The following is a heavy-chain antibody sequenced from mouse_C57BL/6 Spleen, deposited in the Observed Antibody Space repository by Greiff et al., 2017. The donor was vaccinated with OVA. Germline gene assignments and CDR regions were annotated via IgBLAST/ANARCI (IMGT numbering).Heavy chain of an antibody. CDR3: ARNVDYGSRRYYFDY. J-gene: IGHJ2*01. D-gene: IGHD1-1*01. V-gene: IGHV2-9-1*01. CDR1: GFSLTSYA. Sequence: VMLVESGPGLVAPSQSLSITCTVSGFSLTSYAISWVRQPPGKGLEWLGVIWTGGGTNYNSALKSRLSISKDNSKSQVFLKMNSLQTDDTARYYCARNVDYGSRRYYFDYWGQGTTLTVSS. CDR2: IWTGGGT.